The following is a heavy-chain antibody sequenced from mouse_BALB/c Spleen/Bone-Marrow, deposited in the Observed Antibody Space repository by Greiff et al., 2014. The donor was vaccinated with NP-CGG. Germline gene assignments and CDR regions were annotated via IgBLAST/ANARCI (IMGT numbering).Heavy chain of an antibody. J-gene: IGHJ3*01. CDR3: ASYYYGSSSFAY. V-gene: IGHV14-3*02. D-gene: IGHD1-1*01. Sequence: VQLQQSGAELVKPGASVKLSCKASGFTIKDTYMHWVKQRPEQGLEWIGRIDPANGNTKYDPKFQGKATITADTSSNTAYLQLSSLTSEDTAVYYCASYYYGSSSFAYWGQGTLVTVSA. CDR1: GFTIKDTY. CDR2: IDPANGNT.